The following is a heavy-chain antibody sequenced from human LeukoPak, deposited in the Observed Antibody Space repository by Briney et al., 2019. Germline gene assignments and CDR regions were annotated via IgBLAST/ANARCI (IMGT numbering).Heavy chain of an antibody. Sequence: ASVKVSCKASGYTFTSYGISWVRQAPGQGLEWMGWFSAYNGNTNYAQKLQGRVTMTTDTSTSTAYMELRSLRSDDTAVYYCARDCSSTSCYGIIDYWGQGTLVTVSS. CDR3: ARDCSSTSCYGIIDY. V-gene: IGHV1-18*01. CDR1: GYTFTSYG. CDR2: FSAYNGNT. J-gene: IGHJ4*02. D-gene: IGHD2-2*01.